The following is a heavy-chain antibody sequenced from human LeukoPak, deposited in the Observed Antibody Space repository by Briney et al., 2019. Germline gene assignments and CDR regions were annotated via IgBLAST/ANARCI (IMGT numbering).Heavy chain of an antibody. J-gene: IGHJ6*03. V-gene: IGHV3-21*01. CDR1: GFTFSTYS. CDR2: ISGSSRDI. D-gene: IGHD4-17*01. CDR3: AKGMTTGPRSVYHYMDV. Sequence: KPGGSLRLSCSASGFTFSTYSMNWVRQAPGKGLEWVSSISGSSRDIYYADSVKGRFTISRDNAKNSLYLQMSSLRAEDTAVYYCAKGMTTGPRSVYHYMDVWGKGTTVTVSS.